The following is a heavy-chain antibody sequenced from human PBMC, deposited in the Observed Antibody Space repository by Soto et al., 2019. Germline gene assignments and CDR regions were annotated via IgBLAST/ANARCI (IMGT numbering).Heavy chain of an antibody. Sequence: PSGTLSLTWSVYGGSFSGYYWSWIRQPPGKGPEWIGEINHSGSTNYNPSLKSRVTISVDTSKNQFSLKLSSVTAADTAVYYCARVLPYDFWSGPRWFDPWGQGTLVTVSS. CDR3: ARVLPYDFWSGPRWFDP. J-gene: IGHJ5*02. CDR1: GGSFSGYY. CDR2: INHSGST. V-gene: IGHV4-34*01. D-gene: IGHD3-3*01.